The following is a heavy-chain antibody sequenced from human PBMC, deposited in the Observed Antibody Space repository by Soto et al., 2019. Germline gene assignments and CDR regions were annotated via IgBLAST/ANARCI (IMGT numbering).Heavy chain of an antibody. Sequence: EVQLVESGGGWVKPGGSHTLSCVASGFTFGDAWMNWVRQAAGKGLEWVGHVKTKSEGETTDYAAPVKGRFTIWRDDSTNTLYLQMNSLKSEDTGKYFCTTLGPSWGQGTQVTVSS. V-gene: IGHV3-15*07. J-gene: IGHJ5*02. CDR3: TTLGPS. CDR1: GFTFGDAW. CDR2: VKTKSEGETT.